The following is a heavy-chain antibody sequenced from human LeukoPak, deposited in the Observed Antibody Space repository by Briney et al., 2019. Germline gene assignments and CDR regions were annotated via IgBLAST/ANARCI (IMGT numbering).Heavy chain of an antibody. Sequence: GGSLRLSCVDAGFTFSSSSMSWVRQAPGKGLEWVSSISGGRSIYAESVKGRFTISRDTAKNSVYLQMNSLRVEDSALYYCARDNSGWSRDYWGQGTLVTVSA. CDR1: GFTFSSSS. CDR2: ISGGRSI. D-gene: IGHD6-19*01. J-gene: IGHJ4*02. V-gene: IGHV3-21*01. CDR3: ARDNSGWSRDY.